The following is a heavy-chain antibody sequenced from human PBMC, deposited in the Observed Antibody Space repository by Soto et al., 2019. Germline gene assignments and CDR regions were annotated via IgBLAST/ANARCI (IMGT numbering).Heavy chain of an antibody. CDR1: GYSFTSYW. V-gene: IGHV5-51*01. D-gene: IGHD2-21*02. J-gene: IGHJ3*02. Sequence: GESLKISCKGSGYSFTSYWIGWVRQMPGKGLEWMGIIYPGDSDTRYSPSFQGQVTISADKSISTAYLQGSSVKASDTAMYYCERLSLAVTAIEGDAFDIWGQGTMVTVSS. CDR2: IYPGDSDT. CDR3: ERLSLAVTAIEGDAFDI.